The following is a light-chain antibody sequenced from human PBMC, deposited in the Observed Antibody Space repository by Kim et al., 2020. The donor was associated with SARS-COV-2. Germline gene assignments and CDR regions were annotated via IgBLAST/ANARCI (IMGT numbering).Light chain of an antibody. CDR2: AAS. CDR3: QNYNSAPWT. Sequence: DIQMIQSPSSLSASVGDRVTITCRASQGISSFLGWYQQKPVEVPQLLIYAASTLQVGVPSRFSGSGSGTDFTLTISSLQAEDVATYYCQNYNSAPWTCGQGTKVDI. J-gene: IGKJ1*01. CDR1: QGISSF. V-gene: IGKV1-27*01.